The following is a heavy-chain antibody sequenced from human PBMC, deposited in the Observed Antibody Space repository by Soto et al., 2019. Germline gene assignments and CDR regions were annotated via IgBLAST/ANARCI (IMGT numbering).Heavy chain of an antibody. CDR3: AKASSGYYYDSSGYYCDY. Sequence: GGSLRLSCAASGFTFSSYAMSWVRQAPGKGLEWVSAISGSGGSTYYADSVKGRFTISRDNSKNTLYLQMNSLRAEDTAVYYCAKASSGYYYDSSGYYCDYWGQGTLVTVSS. CDR1: GFTFSSYA. J-gene: IGHJ4*02. D-gene: IGHD3-22*01. CDR2: ISGSGGST. V-gene: IGHV3-23*01.